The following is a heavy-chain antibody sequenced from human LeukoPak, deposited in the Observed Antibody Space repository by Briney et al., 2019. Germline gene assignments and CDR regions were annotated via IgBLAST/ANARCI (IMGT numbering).Heavy chain of an antibody. Sequence: GGSLRLSCAASGFTFSSYAMSWVRQAPGKGLEWVSAISGSGGSTYYADSVKGRFTISRDNSKNTLYLQMNSLRAEDTAVYYCAKDGGYTIFGVVTHYFDYWGQGTLVTVSS. J-gene: IGHJ4*02. V-gene: IGHV3-23*01. CDR1: GFTFSSYA. CDR3: AKDGGYTIFGVVTHYFDY. CDR2: ISGSGGST. D-gene: IGHD3-3*01.